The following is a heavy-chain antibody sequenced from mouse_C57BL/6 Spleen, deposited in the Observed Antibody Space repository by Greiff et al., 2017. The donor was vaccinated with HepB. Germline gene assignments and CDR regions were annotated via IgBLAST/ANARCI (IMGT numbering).Heavy chain of an antibody. CDR3: ARQGVRDFDV. V-gene: IGHV5-6*01. Sequence: EVKLVESGGDLVKPGGSLKLSCAASGFTFSSYGMSWVRQTPDKRLEWVATISSGGSYTYYTDNVKGRFTISRDNAKNTLYLQVSSLKSEDTAMYYCARQGVRDFDVWGTGTTVTVST. CDR2: ISSGGSYT. J-gene: IGHJ1*03. D-gene: IGHD5-1*01. CDR1: GFTFSSYG.